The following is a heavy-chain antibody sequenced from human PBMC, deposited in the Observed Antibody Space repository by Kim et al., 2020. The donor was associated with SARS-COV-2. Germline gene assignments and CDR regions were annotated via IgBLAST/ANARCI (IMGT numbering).Heavy chain of an antibody. CDR2: IYHSGST. Sequence: SETLSLTCAVSGGSISSGGYSWSWIRQPPGKGLEWIGYIYHSGSTYYNPSLKSRVTISVDRSKNQFSLKLSSVTAADTAVYYCASTYGSGIPPTWFDPWGQGTLVTVSS. CDR1: GGSISSGGYS. V-gene: IGHV4-30-2*01. CDR3: ASTYGSGIPPTWFDP. J-gene: IGHJ5*02. D-gene: IGHD3-10*01.